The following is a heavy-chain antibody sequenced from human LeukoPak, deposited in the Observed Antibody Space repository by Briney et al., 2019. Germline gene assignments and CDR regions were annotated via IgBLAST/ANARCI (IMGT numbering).Heavy chain of an antibody. V-gene: IGHV4-34*10. Sequence: SETLSLTCAVYGGSFSSYYLTWIRQSPGKGLEWIADINHRGSASYNPSLKSRATISVDTSKNQFSLKLSSVTAADTAFYYCARYIVSYPHDAFDIWGQGTMVTVSS. J-gene: IGHJ3*02. CDR1: GGSFSSYY. CDR3: ARYIVSYPHDAFDI. D-gene: IGHD1-26*01. CDR2: INHRGSA.